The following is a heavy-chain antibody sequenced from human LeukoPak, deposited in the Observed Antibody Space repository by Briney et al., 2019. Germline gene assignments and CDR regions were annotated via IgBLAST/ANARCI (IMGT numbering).Heavy chain of an antibody. CDR1: GGSISSYY. CDR2: IYYSGST. CDR3: ARHSLHSGYAIDY. D-gene: IGHD5-12*01. V-gene: IGHV4-59*08. Sequence: PSETLSLTCTVSGGSISSYYWSWIRQPPGKGLEWIGHIYYSGSTNYNPSLKSRLTISIDTSKNQFSLKLSSVTAADTAVYYCARHSLHSGYAIDYWGQGTLVTVSS. J-gene: IGHJ4*02.